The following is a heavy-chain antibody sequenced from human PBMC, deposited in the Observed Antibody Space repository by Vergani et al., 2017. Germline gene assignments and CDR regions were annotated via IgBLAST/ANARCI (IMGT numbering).Heavy chain of an antibody. D-gene: IGHD2-15*01. V-gene: IGHV3-33*01. CDR3: ARAGGVGYCSGGSCYSDAFDI. CDR1: GFTFSSYG. J-gene: IGHJ3*02. CDR2: LWYDGSNK. Sequence: QVQLVESGGGVVQPGRSLRLSCAASGFTFSSYGMHWVRQAPGKGLEWVAVLWYDGSNKYYADSVKGRFTISRDNSKNTLYLQMNSLRAEDTAVYYCARAGGVGYCSGGSCYSDAFDIWGQGTMVTVSS.